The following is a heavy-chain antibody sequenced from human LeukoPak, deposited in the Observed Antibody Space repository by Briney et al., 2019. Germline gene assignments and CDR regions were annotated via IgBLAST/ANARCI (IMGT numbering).Heavy chain of an antibody. CDR1: SGSIGSSSYY. V-gene: IGHV4-39*01. CDR2: IYYSGST. D-gene: IGHD5-12*01. CDR3: ARLVATLGYFDY. Sequence: SETLSLTCTVSSGSIGSSSYYWGWIRQPPGKGPEWIANIYYSGSTYYNPSLESRVTISVDTSNNHFSLKLSSVTAADTAVYYCARLVATLGYFDYWGQGTLVTVSS. J-gene: IGHJ4*02.